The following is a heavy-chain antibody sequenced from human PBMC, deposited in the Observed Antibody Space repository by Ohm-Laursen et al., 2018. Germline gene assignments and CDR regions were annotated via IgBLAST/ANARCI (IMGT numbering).Heavy chain of an antibody. V-gene: IGHV4-59*08. Sequence: SETLSLTCTVSGNSINTYYWSWIRQPPGRGLEYISWIHYSGNPTYTPPLRSRVTISVDTSKTQISLSLGSVTAADTAIYYCAGNRLGSSFDNWGPGTVVTVSS. J-gene: IGHJ4*02. D-gene: IGHD1-26*01. CDR2: IHYSGNP. CDR1: GNSINTYY. CDR3: AGNRLGSSFDN.